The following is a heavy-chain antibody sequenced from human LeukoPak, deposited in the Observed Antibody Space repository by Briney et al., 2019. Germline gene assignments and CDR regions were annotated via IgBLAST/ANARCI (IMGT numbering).Heavy chain of an antibody. CDR3: AKNPVVAGTIYFDN. V-gene: IGHV3-48*03. D-gene: IGHD6-19*01. J-gene: IGHJ4*02. CDR1: GFTFGIYE. Sequence: GGSLRLSCAASGFTFGIYEFNWVRQAPGEGLEWLSYIDSAASSIHYADSVKGRFTISRDNSRSTLYLQMNSLRAEDTAEYYCAKNPVVAGTIYFDNWGQGTLVTVSS. CDR2: IDSAASSI.